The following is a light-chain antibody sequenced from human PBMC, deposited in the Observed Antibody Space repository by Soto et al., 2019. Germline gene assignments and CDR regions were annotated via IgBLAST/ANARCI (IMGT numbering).Light chain of an antibody. CDR1: SSDVGYYNY. CDR3: SSYTGSSTWV. J-gene: IGLJ3*02. V-gene: IGLV2-14*01. CDR2: EVS. Sequence: QSVLTQPASVSGSPGQSITLSCTGTSSDVGYYNYVSWYQQHPGKAPKLMIYEVSNRPSGVSNRFSGSKSGITASLTISGLPAEDEADYYCSSYTGSSTWVFGGGTKLTVL.